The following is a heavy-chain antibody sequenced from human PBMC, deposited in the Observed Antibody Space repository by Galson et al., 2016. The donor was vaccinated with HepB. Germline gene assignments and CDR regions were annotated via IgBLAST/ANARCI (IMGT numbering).Heavy chain of an antibody. CDR2: ISGGGGST. CDR1: GFTFNSYG. Sequence: SLRLSCAASGFTFNSYGMSWVRQAPGKGLEWVSSISGGGGSTDYAGSVKGRFTISRDSSKNTLFLQMNSLRVEDTAVYYCGRDVGPWGPGTLVTVSS. J-gene: IGHJ5*02. V-gene: IGHV3-23*01. CDR3: GRDVGP.